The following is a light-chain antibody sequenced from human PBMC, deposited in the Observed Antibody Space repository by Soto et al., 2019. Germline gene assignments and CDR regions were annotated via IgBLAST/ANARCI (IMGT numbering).Light chain of an antibody. J-gene: IGKJ4*01. CDR3: QQYNDWPLT. CDR2: GAS. CDR1: QSVSDN. Sequence: EIVMTQSPATLSVSPGERATLSCRAIQSVSDNLAWYQQKPGQAPRLLLYGASTRATGIPVRFSGSGSATEFTLTISSLQSEDFAVYYCQQYNDWPLTFGGGTKVEIK. V-gene: IGKV3-15*01.